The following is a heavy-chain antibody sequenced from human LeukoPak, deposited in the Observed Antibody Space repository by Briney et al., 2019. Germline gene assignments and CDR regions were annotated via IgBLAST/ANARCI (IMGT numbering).Heavy chain of an antibody. Sequence: GGSLRLSCTVSGFTVNSNSMSWVRQAPGKGLEWVSFIYSGTIHYSDSVKGRFTISRDNSKNTLYLQMNSLRAEDTAVYYCARDSGTTGEVKFDPWGQGTLVTVSS. CDR3: ARDSGTTGEVKFDP. CDR2: IYSGTI. D-gene: IGHD1-7*01. CDR1: GFTVNSNS. V-gene: IGHV3-53*01. J-gene: IGHJ5*02.